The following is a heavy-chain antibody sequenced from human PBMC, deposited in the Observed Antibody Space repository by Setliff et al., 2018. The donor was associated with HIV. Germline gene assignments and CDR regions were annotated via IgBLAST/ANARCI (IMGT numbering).Heavy chain of an antibody. Sequence: KTSETLSLTCTVSGGSIRSYYWSWIRQSPEKGLEWIGYIHYSGSTSYNPSLKSRVTMSVDTSKNRFSLKLNSVTAADTAVYYCARLNQQWLVRDSGSNWFDPWGQGILVTVSS. V-gene: IGHV4-59*08. J-gene: IGHJ5*02. D-gene: IGHD6-19*01. CDR3: ARLNQQWLVRDSGSNWFDP. CDR2: IHYSGST. CDR1: GGSIRSYY.